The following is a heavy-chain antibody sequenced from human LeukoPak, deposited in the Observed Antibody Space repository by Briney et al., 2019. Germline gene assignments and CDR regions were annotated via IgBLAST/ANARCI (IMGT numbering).Heavy chain of an antibody. CDR1: GLTFSDYA. Sequence: GGSLRLSCTGSGLTFSDYAMSWFRQAPGKGLEWVSAISGSGGSTYYADSVKGRFTISRDNSKNTLYLQMNSLRAEDTAVYYCAKGTLDIVVVPAAPKVYYFDYWGQGTLVTVSS. CDR3: AKGTLDIVVVPAAPKVYYFDY. CDR2: ISGSGGST. V-gene: IGHV3-23*01. J-gene: IGHJ4*02. D-gene: IGHD2-2*01.